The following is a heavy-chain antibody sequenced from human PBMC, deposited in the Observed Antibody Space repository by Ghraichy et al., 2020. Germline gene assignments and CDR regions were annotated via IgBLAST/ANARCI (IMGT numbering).Heavy chain of an antibody. Sequence: GESLNISCEASGFTFSSYSMNWVRQAPGKGPEWISYITSSSRFISYADSVKGRFTISRDNAKNSLYLQMNSLRDEDTAVYYCARGSRVVRYYYYDAMDVWGKGTTVTVSS. J-gene: IGHJ6*04. CDR3: ARGSRVVRYYYYDAMDV. D-gene: IGHD4-23*01. CDR2: ITSSSRFI. V-gene: IGHV3-48*02. CDR1: GFTFSSYS.